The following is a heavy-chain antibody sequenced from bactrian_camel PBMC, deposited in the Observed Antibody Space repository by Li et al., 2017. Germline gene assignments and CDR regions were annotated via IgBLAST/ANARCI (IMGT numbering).Heavy chain of an antibody. Sequence: VQLVESGGGLVRPGGSLRLSCVASGFQFSTYWMFWVRQGPGKGLEWVADINRAGDISYYADSVKDRFSVSRDNDKNIVYLQLNSLKTEDTAMYYCAKSYDNTFEYGSWGQGTQVTVS. V-gene: IGHV3S1*01. J-gene: IGHJ4*01. CDR2: INRAGDIS. D-gene: IGHD2*01. CDR1: GFQFSTYW. CDR3: AKSYDNTFEYGS.